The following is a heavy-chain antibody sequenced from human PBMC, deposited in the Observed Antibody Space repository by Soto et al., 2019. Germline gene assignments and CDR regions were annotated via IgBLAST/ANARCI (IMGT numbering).Heavy chain of an antibody. V-gene: IGHV4-59*01. Sequence: SETLSLTCTVSGGSISSYYWSWIRQPPGKGLVWIGYIYYSGSTNYNPSLKSRVTISVDTSKNQFSLKLSSVTAADTAVYYCARGIKGPFDYWGQGTLVTVSS. CDR3: ARGIKGPFDY. CDR1: GGSISSYY. CDR2: IYYSGST. J-gene: IGHJ4*02.